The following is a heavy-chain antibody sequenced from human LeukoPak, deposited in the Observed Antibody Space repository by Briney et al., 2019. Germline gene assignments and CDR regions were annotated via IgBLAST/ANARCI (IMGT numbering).Heavy chain of an antibody. CDR3: ARGLAAAGPDYYYYYYMDV. CDR1: GFTFSSYG. D-gene: IGHD6-13*01. Sequence: GGSLRLSCAASGFTFSSYGMHWVRQAPGKGLEWVAFIRYDGSNKYYADSVKGRFTISRDNSKNTLYLQMNSLRAEDTAVYYCARGLAAAGPDYYYYYYMDVWGKGTTVTVSS. CDR2: IRYDGSNK. V-gene: IGHV3-30*02. J-gene: IGHJ6*03.